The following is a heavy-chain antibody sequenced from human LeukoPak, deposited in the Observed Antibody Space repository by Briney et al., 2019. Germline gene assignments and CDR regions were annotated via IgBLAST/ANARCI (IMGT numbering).Heavy chain of an antibody. Sequence: SETLSLTCTVSGGSISSYYWSWIRQPAGKGLEWIGRIYTSGSTNYNPSLKSRVNMSVATSKNQFSLKLSSVTAADTAVYYCARVVSGDSDNWFDPWGQGTLDTISS. D-gene: IGHD3-10*01. V-gene: IGHV4-4*07. CDR2: IYTSGST. CDR1: GGSISSYY. CDR3: ARVVSGDSDNWFDP. J-gene: IGHJ5*02.